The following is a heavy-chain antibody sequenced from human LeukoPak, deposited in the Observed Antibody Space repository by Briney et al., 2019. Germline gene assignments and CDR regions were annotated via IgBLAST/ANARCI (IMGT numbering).Heavy chain of an antibody. CDR1: GFTFSDYA. CDR2: ASYYVGKQ. D-gene: IGHD1-1*01. V-gene: IGHV3-23*01. CDR3: AKAGIGADGAGFLCEY. J-gene: IGHJ4*02. Sequence: GSLTLSCAASGFTFSDYAMSWVRQAPGKGLEWVSTASYYVGKQYHADSVRGRFTVSRDNSRNTVSLQMSSLRVEDTGIYYCAKAGIGADGAGFLCEYWGQGTLVTVSS.